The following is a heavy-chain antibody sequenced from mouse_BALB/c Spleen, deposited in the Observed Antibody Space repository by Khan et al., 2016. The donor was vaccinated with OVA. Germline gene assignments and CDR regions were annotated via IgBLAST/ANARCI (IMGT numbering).Heavy chain of an antibody. CDR2: ISYSGST. D-gene: IGHD1-2*01. CDR3: ARTARIKY. CDR1: GYSITSGYG. V-gene: IGHV3-2*02. Sequence: EVQLQVSGPGLVKPSQSLSLTCTVTGYSITSGYGWNWIRQFPGNKLEWMGYISYSGSTNYNPSLKSRISITRDTSKHQFFLQLNSVTTEDTATYYCARTARIKYWGQGTTLTVSS. J-gene: IGHJ2*01.